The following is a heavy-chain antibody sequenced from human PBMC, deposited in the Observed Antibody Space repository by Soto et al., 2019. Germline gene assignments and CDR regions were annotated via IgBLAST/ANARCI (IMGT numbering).Heavy chain of an antibody. D-gene: IGHD6-13*01. CDR3: AKVKGIAAGWGMDV. J-gene: IGHJ6*02. CDR2: MSYDGRNK. Sequence: GGPLRLSGVASVFTFSSFAMHWVRQAPGKGLEWVAVMSYDGRNKNYADSVKGRVTISRDNSKNTLYLQMNSLRAEDTAVYYCAKVKGIAAGWGMDVWGQGTAVSVSS. CDR1: VFTFSSFA. V-gene: IGHV3-30*04.